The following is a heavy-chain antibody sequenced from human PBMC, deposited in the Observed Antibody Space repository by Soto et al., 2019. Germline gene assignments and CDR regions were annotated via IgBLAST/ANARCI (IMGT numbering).Heavy chain of an antibody. CDR3: ARLRIGATGSTASDY. Sequence: QLHLQESGPGLVKPSETLALTCAVSGDSLGSPDYFWGWIRLPPGKGPEWIASVPSSGGPYYSASMKPLTTIPLDPPGNKFSLQLPSVTSADTESYQCARLRIGATGSTASDYWGPGTLVTVSS. D-gene: IGHD1-1*01. V-gene: IGHV4-39*01. CDR2: VPSSGGP. J-gene: IGHJ4*02. CDR1: GDSLGSPDYF.